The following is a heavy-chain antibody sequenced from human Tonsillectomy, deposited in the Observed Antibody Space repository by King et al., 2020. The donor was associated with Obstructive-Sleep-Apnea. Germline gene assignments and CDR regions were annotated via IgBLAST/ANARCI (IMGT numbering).Heavy chain of an antibody. Sequence: VQLQESGPGLVKPSETLSLTCTVSGGSISSYYWSWIRPPPGKGLEWIGYIYYSGSTNYNPSLKSRVTISVDTSKNQFSLKLSSVTAADTAVYYCARTIEGDILTGYSVYYFDYWGQGTLVTVSS. D-gene: IGHD3-9*01. V-gene: IGHV4-59*08. CDR2: IYYSGST. CDR3: ARTIEGDILTGYSVYYFDY. CDR1: GGSISSYY. J-gene: IGHJ4*02.